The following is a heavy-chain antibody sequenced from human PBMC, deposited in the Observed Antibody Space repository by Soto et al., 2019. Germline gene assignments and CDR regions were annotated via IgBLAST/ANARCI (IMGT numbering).Heavy chain of an antibody. V-gene: IGHV3-23*01. D-gene: IGHD5-12*01. CDR3: VKDAYSGYGNFDY. Sequence: EVQLLESGGGLVQPRGSLRLSCAASGFTFSSYAMTWVRQAPGKGLKWVSSLSDSGGSTYYADSVKGRFTISRDNSKNTLYLQMNSLRAEDTALYYCVKDAYSGYGNFDYWGQGTRVTVSS. CDR1: GFTFSSYA. J-gene: IGHJ4*02. CDR2: LSDSGGST.